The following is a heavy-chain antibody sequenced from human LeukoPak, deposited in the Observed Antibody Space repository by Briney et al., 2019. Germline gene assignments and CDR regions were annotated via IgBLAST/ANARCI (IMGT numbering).Heavy chain of an antibody. V-gene: IGHV3-23*01. Sequence: GGSLRLSCAASGFTFSSYGMSWVRQAPGKGLEWVSAISGSGGSTYYADSVKGRFTISRDNSKNTLYLQMNSLRAEDTAVYYCAKVMYSSSWYGEGGFDYWGQGTLVTVSS. CDR2: ISGSGGST. J-gene: IGHJ4*02. D-gene: IGHD6-13*01. CDR1: GFTFSSYG. CDR3: AKVMYSSSWYGEGGFDY.